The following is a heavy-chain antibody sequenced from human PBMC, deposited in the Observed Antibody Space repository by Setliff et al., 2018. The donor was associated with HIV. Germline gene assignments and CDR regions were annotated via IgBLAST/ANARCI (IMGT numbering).Heavy chain of an antibody. CDR2: INHSGST. CDR3: ARGLHAAAAKRGGWFDP. J-gene: IGHJ5*02. D-gene: IGHD6-13*01. CDR1: GGSFSGYY. Sequence: PSETLSLTCAVYGGSFSGYYWSWIRQPPGKGLEWIGEINHSGSTNYNPSLKSRVTISVDTSKNQFSLKRSSVTAADTAVYYCARGLHAAAAKRGGWFDPWGQGTLVTVSS. V-gene: IGHV4-34*01.